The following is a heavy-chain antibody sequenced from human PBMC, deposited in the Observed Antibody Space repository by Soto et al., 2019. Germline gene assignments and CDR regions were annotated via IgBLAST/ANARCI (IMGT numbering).Heavy chain of an antibody. J-gene: IGHJ4*02. Sequence: QLQLQESGPGLVKPSETLSLTCTVSGGSISSGSYYWGWIRQPPGKGLEWIGSIFYSGTTYYNPSHKSRVTISVDTSKNQFSLRLSSVTAADTAVYYCARHLRPDGSGTYYNVGFDYWGQGTLVTVSS. CDR3: ARHLRPDGSGTYYNVGFDY. D-gene: IGHD3-10*01. V-gene: IGHV4-39*01. CDR1: GGSISSGSYY. CDR2: IFYSGTT.